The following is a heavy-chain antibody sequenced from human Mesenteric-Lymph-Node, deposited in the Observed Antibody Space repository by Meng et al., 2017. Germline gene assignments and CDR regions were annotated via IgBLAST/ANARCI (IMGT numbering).Heavy chain of an antibody. J-gene: IGHJ4*02. CDR2: IYHSGST. CDR1: GGSISSSNW. CDR3: ARLTNRGLDY. Sequence: QVQLTESGPGLVKPSGTLSLTFAVSGGSISSSNWWTWVRQPPGKGLEWMGEIYHSGSTNYNPSLKSRVTISVDKSQNQFSLKLSSVTAADTAVYYCARLTNRGLDYWGQGTLVTVSS. V-gene: IGHV4-4*02. D-gene: IGHD1-14*01.